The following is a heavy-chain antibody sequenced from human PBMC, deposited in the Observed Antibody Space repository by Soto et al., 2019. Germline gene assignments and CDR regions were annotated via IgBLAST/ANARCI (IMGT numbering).Heavy chain of an antibody. CDR2: INHSGST. V-gene: IGHV4-34*01. Sequence: QVQLQQWGAGLLKPSETLSLTCAVYGGSFSGYYWSWIRQPPGKGLEWIGEINHSGSTNYNPSLKIRVYLSVDTSTSQFALMLSSVTAADTAVYYCARARMITFGGVIVILGYFDYWGQGTLVTVSS. CDR3: ARARMITFGGVIVILGYFDY. J-gene: IGHJ4*02. CDR1: GGSFSGYY. D-gene: IGHD3-16*02.